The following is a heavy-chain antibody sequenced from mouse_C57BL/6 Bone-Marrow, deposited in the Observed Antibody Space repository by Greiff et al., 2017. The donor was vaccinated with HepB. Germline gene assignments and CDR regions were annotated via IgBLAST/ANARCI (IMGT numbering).Heavy chain of an antibody. D-gene: IGHD2-3*01. CDR1: GYTFTDYD. J-gene: IGHJ3*01. V-gene: IGHV1-15*01. CDR3: RGYDGYYEFAY. Sequence: VQLQQSGAELVRPGASVTLSCKASGYTFTDYDMHWVKQTPVHGLEWIGAIDPETGGTAYNQKFKGKAILTADKSSSTAYMELRSLTSEDSAVYYCRGYDGYYEFAYWGQGTLVTVSA. CDR2: IDPETGGT.